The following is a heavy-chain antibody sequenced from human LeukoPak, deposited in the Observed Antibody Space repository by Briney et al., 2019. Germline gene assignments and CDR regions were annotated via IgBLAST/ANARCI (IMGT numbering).Heavy chain of an antibody. Sequence: GGSLRLSCAASGFTFDDYAMPWVRQAPGKGLEWVSGISWNSGSIGYADSVKGRFTISRDNAKNSLYLQMNSLRAEDTAVYYCARAVYDSSGPYLFDYWGQGTLVTVSS. V-gene: IGHV3-9*01. CDR1: GFTFDDYA. J-gene: IGHJ4*02. CDR3: ARAVYDSSGPYLFDY. CDR2: ISWNSGSI. D-gene: IGHD3-22*01.